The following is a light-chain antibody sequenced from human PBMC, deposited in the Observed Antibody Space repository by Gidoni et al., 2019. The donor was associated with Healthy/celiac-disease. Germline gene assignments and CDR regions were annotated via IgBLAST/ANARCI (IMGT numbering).Light chain of an antibody. CDR1: QSVSSY. CDR3: QQRSNWPPLT. CDR2: DAS. J-gene: IGKJ4*01. Sequence: EIVLTQYPATLSLSRGERATLSCSASQSVSSYLAWYQQKPGQAPRRIIYDASNRATGIPARFSGSGSGTDFTLTISSLEPEYFAVYYCQQRSNWPPLTFGGGTKVEIK. V-gene: IGKV3-11*01.